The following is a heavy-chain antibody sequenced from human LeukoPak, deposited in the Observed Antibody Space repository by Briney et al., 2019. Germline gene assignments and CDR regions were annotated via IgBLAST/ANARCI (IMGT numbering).Heavy chain of an antibody. CDR2: ISYDGSST. CDR3: ARGRIVVPLGY. V-gene: IGHV3-74*01. Sequence: GGSLRLSCAASGFTFSNYWMHWVRQAPGKGLVWVSRISYDGSSTNYADSVKGRFTISRDNSKNTLYLQMNSLRAEDTAVYYCARGRIVVPLGYWGQGTLVTVSS. J-gene: IGHJ4*02. D-gene: IGHD3-22*01. CDR1: GFTFSNYW.